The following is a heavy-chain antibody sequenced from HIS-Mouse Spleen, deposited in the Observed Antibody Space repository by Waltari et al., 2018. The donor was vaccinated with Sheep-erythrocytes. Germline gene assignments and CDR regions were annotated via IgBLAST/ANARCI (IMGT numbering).Heavy chain of an antibody. Sequence: EVQLVESGGGLVKPGGSLRLSCAASGFTFSSYSMNWVRQAPGKVLRCVPSIRSSSSYIYYADSVKGRFTISRDNAKNSLYLQLNSLRAEDTAVYYCARDTGTDAFDIWGQGTMVTVSS. CDR1: GFTFSSYS. CDR2: IRSSSSYI. V-gene: IGHV3-21*01. J-gene: IGHJ3*02. D-gene: IGHD1-1*01. CDR3: ARDTGTDAFDI.